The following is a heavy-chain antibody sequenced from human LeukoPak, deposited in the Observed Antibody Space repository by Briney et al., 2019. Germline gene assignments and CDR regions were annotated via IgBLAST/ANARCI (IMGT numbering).Heavy chain of an antibody. Sequence: ASETLSLTCTVSGGSISSYYWSWIRQPPGKGLEWIGYIYYSGSTNYNPSLKSRATISVDTSKNQFSLKLSSVTAADTAVYYCARSKGFDYWGQGTLVTVSS. J-gene: IGHJ4*02. CDR2: IYYSGST. CDR1: GGSISSYY. CDR3: ARSKGFDY. V-gene: IGHV4-59*01.